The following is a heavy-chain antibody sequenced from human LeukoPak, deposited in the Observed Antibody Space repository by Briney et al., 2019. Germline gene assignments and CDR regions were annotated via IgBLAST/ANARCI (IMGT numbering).Heavy chain of an antibody. V-gene: IGHV4-39*01. D-gene: IGHD6-6*01. J-gene: IGHJ4*02. Sequence: SETLSLTCTVSGGSISSGSYYWGWVRQPPGKGLESIGNIYYSGTTYYNPSLKSRVTISVDTSKNQFSRKLTSVTAADTAVYYCARNAATRRSYFDYWGQGTLVTVSS. CDR2: IYYSGTT. CDR1: GGSISSGSYY. CDR3: ARNAATRRSYFDY.